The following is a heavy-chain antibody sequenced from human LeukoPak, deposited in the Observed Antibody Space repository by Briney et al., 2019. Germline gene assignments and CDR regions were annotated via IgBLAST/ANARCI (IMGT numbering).Heavy chain of an antibody. CDR1: GFTFSSYS. CDR3: ARGKISQNIVTRKTYNWFDP. Sequence: GGSLRLSCAASGFTFSSYSMNWVRQAPGKGLEWVSSISSRSSYIYYADSVKGRFTISRDNAKNSLYLQMKSLRAEDTAVYYCARGKISQNIVTRKTYNWFDPWGQGTLVTVSS. CDR2: ISSRSSYI. V-gene: IGHV3-21*01. D-gene: IGHD2/OR15-2a*01. J-gene: IGHJ5*02.